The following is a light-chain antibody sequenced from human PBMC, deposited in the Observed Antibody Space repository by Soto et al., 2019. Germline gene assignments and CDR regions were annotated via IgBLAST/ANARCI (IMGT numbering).Light chain of an antibody. CDR1: SSDIGAGYD. V-gene: IGLV1-40*01. Sequence: SCTGSSSDIGAGYDVHWYQQLPGTAPKLLIYGNSNRPSGVPDRFSGSKSGTSASLAITGLQAEDEADYYCQSYDISLSEVIGGGTRLTV. CDR2: GNS. J-gene: IGLJ2*01. CDR3: QSYDISLSEV.